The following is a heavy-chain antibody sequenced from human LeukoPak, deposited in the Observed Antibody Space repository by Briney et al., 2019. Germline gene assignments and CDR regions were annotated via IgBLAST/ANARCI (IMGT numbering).Heavy chain of an antibody. J-gene: IGHJ5*02. CDR2: IYPGDSDT. D-gene: IGHD2-15*01. V-gene: IGHV5-51*01. Sequence: GESLKISCKGSGYNFPTYWIAWVRQMPGKGLEWMGIIYPGDSDTKYSPSFQGQVTMSADKSISTAYLQWSSLKASDTAIYYCARLGVVVIPATGFDPWGQGTLVTVSS. CDR3: ARLGVVVIPATGFDP. CDR1: GYNFPTYW.